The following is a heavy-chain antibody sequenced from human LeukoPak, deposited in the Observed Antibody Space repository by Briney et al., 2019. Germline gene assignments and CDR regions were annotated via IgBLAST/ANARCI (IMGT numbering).Heavy chain of an antibody. J-gene: IGHJ4*02. CDR1: GYTFTDYY. V-gene: IGHV1-2*02. CDR2: IKPDSGVT. CDR3: ARDLDSSSSLDY. Sequence: ASVRVSCKSSGYTFTDYYMHWVRQAPGQGLEWMGWIKPDSGVTNYAQKFRGRVTMTRDTSISTAYMELSSIKSDDTAVYYCARDLDSSSSLDYWGQRTLVTVSS. D-gene: IGHD6-6*01.